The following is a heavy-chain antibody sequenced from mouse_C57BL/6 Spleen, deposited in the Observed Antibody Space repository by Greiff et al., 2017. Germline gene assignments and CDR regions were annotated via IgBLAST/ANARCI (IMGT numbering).Heavy chain of an antibody. Sequence: EVKLQESGPGMVKPSQSLSLTCTVTGYSITSGYDWHWIRHFPGNKLEWMGYISYSGSTNYNPSLKSRISITHDTSKNHFFLKLNSVTTEDTATYYCARGSSGYGTIAYWGQGTLVTVSA. CDR2: ISYSGST. V-gene: IGHV3-1*01. D-gene: IGHD3-2*02. J-gene: IGHJ3*01. CDR3: ARGSSGYGTIAY. CDR1: GYSITSGYD.